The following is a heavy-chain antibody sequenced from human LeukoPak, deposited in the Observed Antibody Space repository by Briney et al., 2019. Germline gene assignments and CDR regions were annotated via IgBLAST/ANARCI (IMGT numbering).Heavy chain of an antibody. Sequence: GGSLRLSCEASGFTFGSHAMYWVRQAPGKGLEWVAGIFGSGGSPHYADPVKGRFTISRDNSKNTLFLQMNSLGAEDTAVYYCARAKIAAAGTGAFDVWGQGTLVTVSS. V-gene: IGHV3-23*01. CDR1: GFTFGSHA. J-gene: IGHJ3*01. CDR2: IFGSGGSP. CDR3: ARAKIAAAGTGAFDV. D-gene: IGHD6-13*01.